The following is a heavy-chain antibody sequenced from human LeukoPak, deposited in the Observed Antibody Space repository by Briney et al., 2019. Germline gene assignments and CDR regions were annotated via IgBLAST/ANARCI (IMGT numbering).Heavy chain of an antibody. J-gene: IGHJ4*02. CDR1: GYGLINYG. D-gene: IGHD4-17*01. V-gene: IGHV7-4-1*02. CDR3: ARSNNDGDYLGVGFDY. CDR2: INTNTGNP. Sequence: GASVKVSCKPSGYGLINYGINWVRQAPGQGLEWTGWINTNTGNPTYAQGFTGRFVFSLNTSVSTTYLQISSLETEDTAIYYCARSNNDGDYLGVGFDYWGQGALVTVSS.